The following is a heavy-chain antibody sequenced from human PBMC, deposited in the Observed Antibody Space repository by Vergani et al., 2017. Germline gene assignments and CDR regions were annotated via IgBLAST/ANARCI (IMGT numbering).Heavy chain of an antibody. V-gene: IGHV4-39*07. CDR3: ARIPREWLAHACDI. CDR2: IYYSGST. CDR1: GGSISSSSYY. D-gene: IGHD3-3*01. J-gene: IGHJ3*02. Sequence: QLQLQESGPGLVKPSETLSLTCTVSGGSISSSSYYWGWIRQPPGKGLEWIGSIYYSGSTYYNPSLKSRVTISVDTSKNQFSLKLSSVTAADTSVYYCARIPREWLAHACDIWGQGTMVTVSS.